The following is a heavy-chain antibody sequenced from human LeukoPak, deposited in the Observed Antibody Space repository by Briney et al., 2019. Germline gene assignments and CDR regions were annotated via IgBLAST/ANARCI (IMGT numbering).Heavy chain of an antibody. CDR3: ARAGNTAMAMNFYYYYYMDV. J-gene: IGHJ6*03. V-gene: IGHV4-4*07. CDR2: IYTSGST. Sequence: PSETLSLTCTVSGGSISSYYWSWIRQPAGKGLEWIGRIYTSGSTNYNPSPKSRVTMSVETSKNQFSLKLSSVTAADKAVYYCARAGNTAMAMNFYYYYYMDVWGKGTTVTVSS. D-gene: IGHD5-18*01. CDR1: GGSISSYY.